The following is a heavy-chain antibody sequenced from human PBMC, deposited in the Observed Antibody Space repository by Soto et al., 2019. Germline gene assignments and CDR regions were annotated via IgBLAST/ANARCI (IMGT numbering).Heavy chain of an antibody. Sequence: PSETLSLTCTVSGGSISDNDYYWNWIRQPPGKGLEWIGTISHTGTAYYNPSLESRVGISVDTSENQFSLNLNSVTAADTAVYYCARLAYDTTVSNSYGDDAFDIWGQGTMVTVSS. D-gene: IGHD3-22*01. CDR3: ARLAYDTTVSNSYGDDAFDI. CDR1: GGSISDNDYY. CDR2: ISHTGTA. J-gene: IGHJ3*02. V-gene: IGHV4-39*01.